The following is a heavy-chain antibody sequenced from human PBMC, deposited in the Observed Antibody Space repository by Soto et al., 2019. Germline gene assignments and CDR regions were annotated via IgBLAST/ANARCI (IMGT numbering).Heavy chain of an antibody. V-gene: IGHV3-7*01. CDR3: AKEGGYGSGSYYRNWFDP. CDR2: IKQDGSET. CDR1: GFSFSSYW. J-gene: IGHJ5*02. Sequence: GGSLRLSCAASGFSFSSYWMSWVRQAPGKGLEWVANIKQDGSETYYVDSVKGRFTISRDNAKNSLYLQMNSLRAEDTAVYYCAKEGGYGSGSYYRNWFDPWGQGTLVTVSS. D-gene: IGHD3-10*01.